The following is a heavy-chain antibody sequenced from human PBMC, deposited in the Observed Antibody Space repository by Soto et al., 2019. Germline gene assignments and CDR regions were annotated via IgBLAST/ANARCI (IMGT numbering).Heavy chain of an antibody. CDR1: GFTXXXXD. CDR3: AKRGIFGANDY. CDR2: VSGGGGGT. V-gene: IGHV3-23*01. Sequence: EVQLLESGGGLVQPGGSLXLSCAASGFTXXXXDMTWVRQPPGKGLEWVSTVSGGGGGTYYADSVKGRFTISRDNSKNTLYLQMNSLRAEDTAVYYCAKRGIFGANDYWGQGTLLTVSS. J-gene: IGHJ4*02. D-gene: IGHD3-3*01.